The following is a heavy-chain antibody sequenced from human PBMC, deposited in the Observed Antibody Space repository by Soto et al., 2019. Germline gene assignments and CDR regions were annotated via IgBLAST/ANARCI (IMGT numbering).Heavy chain of an antibody. CDR1: GGTFSSYA. CDR2: IIPIFGTA. CDR3: ARRSSIAAAGTAGDFYYYYGMDV. V-gene: IGHV1-69*01. J-gene: IGHJ6*02. Sequence: QVQLVQSGAEVKKPGSSVKVSCKASGGTFSSYAISWVRQAPGQGLEWMGGIIPIFGTANYAQKFQGRVTITADESTSTAYMGLSSLRSEDTAVYYCARRSSIAAAGTAGDFYYYYGMDVWGQGTTVTVSS. D-gene: IGHD6-13*01.